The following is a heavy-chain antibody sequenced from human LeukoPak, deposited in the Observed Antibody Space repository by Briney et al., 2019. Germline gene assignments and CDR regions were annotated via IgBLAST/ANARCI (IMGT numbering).Heavy chain of an antibody. Sequence: PGGSLRLSCAASGFTLSSYGMHWVRQAPGKGLEWVAVISYDGSNKYYADSVKGRFTISRDNSKNTLYLQMNSLRAEDTAVYYCAKDHGVDIVATYGVYGNWFDPWGHGTLVTVSS. CDR1: GFTLSSYG. CDR2: ISYDGSNK. J-gene: IGHJ5*02. V-gene: IGHV3-30*18. D-gene: IGHD5-12*01. CDR3: AKDHGVDIVATYGVYGNWFDP.